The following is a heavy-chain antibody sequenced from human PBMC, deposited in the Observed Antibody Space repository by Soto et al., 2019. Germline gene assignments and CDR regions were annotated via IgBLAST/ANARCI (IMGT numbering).Heavy chain of an antibody. J-gene: IGHJ4*02. CDR3: ARGHRYDSLTL. CDR1: GGSFSGYY. V-gene: IGHV4-34*01. CDR2: INHSGST. D-gene: IGHD3-22*01. Sequence: SETLSLTCAVYGGSFSGYYWSWIRQPPGKGLEWIGEINHSGSTNYNPFLKSRIAISVDTSRKQFSLKLSFVTAADTAVYYCARGHRYDSLTLWGQGTLVTVSS.